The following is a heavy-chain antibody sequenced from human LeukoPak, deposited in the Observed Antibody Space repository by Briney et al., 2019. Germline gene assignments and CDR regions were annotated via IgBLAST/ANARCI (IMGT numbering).Heavy chain of an antibody. Sequence: ASVKVSCKASGHTFTSFDINWVRQATGQGLEWMGWMNPNSGNTGYAQKFQGRVTMTRNTSISTAYMELSSLRSEDTAVYYCAREYSSSWYTPRGYSGQGTLVTVSS. CDR1: GHTFTSFD. V-gene: IGHV1-8*01. CDR2: MNPNSGNT. CDR3: AREYSSSWYTPRGY. D-gene: IGHD6-13*01. J-gene: IGHJ4*02.